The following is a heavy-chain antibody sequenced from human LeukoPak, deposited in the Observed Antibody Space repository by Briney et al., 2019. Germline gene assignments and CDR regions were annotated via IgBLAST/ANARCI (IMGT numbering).Heavy chain of an antibody. Sequence: GGSLRLSCAASGFTFSDYNMNWVRQAPGKGLEWVSSISSSATYIYYADSVRGRFTISRDNAKTSLSLQMNSLRAEDTAVYYCARILVVPAANYYYSYGMDVWGQGTTVTVSS. V-gene: IGHV3-21*06. CDR3: ARILVVPAANYYYSYGMDV. CDR1: GFTFSDYN. J-gene: IGHJ6*02. CDR2: ISSSATYI. D-gene: IGHD2-2*01.